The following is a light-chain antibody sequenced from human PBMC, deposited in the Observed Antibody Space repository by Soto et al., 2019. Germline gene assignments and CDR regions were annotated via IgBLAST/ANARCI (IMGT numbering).Light chain of an antibody. Sequence: QSALTQPASVSGSPGQWITFPCTETGRKVGGYNYVSWYQQHPGKAPKPMIYDVSNRPSGVSNRFSGSKSGNTASLTISGLQAEDEADYYCSSYTSSSTLVVFGGGTKVTVL. J-gene: IGLJ2*01. CDR3: SSYTSSSTLVV. CDR2: DVS. V-gene: IGLV2-14*01. CDR1: GRKVGGYNY.